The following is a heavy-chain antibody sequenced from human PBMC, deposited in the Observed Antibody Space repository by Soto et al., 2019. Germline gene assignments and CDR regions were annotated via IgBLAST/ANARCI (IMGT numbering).Heavy chain of an antibody. D-gene: IGHD2-2*01. Sequence: PGGALRLICTAAGFTFSSYAMHWVRQAPGKGLEWVAVISYDGSNKYYADSVKGRFTISRDNSKNTLYLQMNSLRAEDTAVYYCARGSSSLTRFDYLXQGPLV. CDR1: GFTFSSYA. V-gene: IGHV3-30-3*01. CDR3: ARGSSSLTRFDY. CDR2: ISYDGSNK. J-gene: IGHJ4*02.